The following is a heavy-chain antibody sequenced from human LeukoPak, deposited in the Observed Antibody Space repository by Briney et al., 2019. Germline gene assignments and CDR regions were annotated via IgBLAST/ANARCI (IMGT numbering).Heavy chain of an antibody. Sequence: SETLSLTCTVSGYSITSNYYWGWIRQPPGKGLEWIGYIYYSGSTNYNPSLKSRVTISVDTSKNQFSLKLSSVTAADTAVYYCARAYRSSPSKYYFDYWGQGTLVTVSS. J-gene: IGHJ4*02. CDR3: ARAYRSSPSKYYFDY. D-gene: IGHD6-6*01. CDR2: IYYSGST. V-gene: IGHV4-61*05. CDR1: GYSITSNYY.